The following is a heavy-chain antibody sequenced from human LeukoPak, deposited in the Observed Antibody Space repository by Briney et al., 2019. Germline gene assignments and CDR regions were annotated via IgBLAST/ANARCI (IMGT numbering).Heavy chain of an antibody. V-gene: IGHV3-30*18. CDR3: AKERQITMIVVVSYGFDY. CDR2: ISYDGSNK. J-gene: IGHJ4*02. CDR1: GFTFSSYG. D-gene: IGHD3-22*01. Sequence: PGGSLRLSCAASGFTFSSYGMHWVRQAPGKGLEWVAVISYDGSNKYYADSVKGRFTISRDNSKNTLYLQMNSLRAEDTAVYYCAKERQITMIVVVSYGFDYWGQGTLVTVSS.